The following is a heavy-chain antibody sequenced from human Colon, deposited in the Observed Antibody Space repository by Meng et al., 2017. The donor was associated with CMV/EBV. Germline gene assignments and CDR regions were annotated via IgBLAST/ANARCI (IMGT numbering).Heavy chain of an antibody. D-gene: IGHD4-17*01. J-gene: IGHJ4*02. Sequence: LPLQESGPGTVKPSGTLALPCTVPCGAISSSTSYWGWIRQTPGNGLEWIGNIYYSGYTYYIPSLKSRLTISVDTSKNQFSLKLTSVTAADTAVYYCATDYGDYYFDRWGQGTLVTVSS. CDR2: IYYSGYT. CDR1: CGAISSSTSY. CDR3: ATDYGDYYFDR. V-gene: IGHV4-39*07.